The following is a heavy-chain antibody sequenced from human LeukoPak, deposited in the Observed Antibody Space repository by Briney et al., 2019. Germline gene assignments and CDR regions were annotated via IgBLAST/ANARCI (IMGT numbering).Heavy chain of an antibody. D-gene: IGHD2-2*01. Sequence: SETLSLTCTVSGGSISSSSHYWGWIRQPPGRGVEWIGRIYYSGSTYYKPSLKSRLTISEDTSKNQCFLKLSSVTAADTAVYYCARAHIVVPAAIAGIGVGMASGWGLPRPKARNWFDPWGQGTLVTVSS. J-gene: IGHJ5*02. CDR3: ARAHIVVPAAIAGIGVGMASGWGLPRPKARNWFDP. CDR1: GGSISSSSHY. CDR2: IYYSGST. V-gene: IGHV4-39*07.